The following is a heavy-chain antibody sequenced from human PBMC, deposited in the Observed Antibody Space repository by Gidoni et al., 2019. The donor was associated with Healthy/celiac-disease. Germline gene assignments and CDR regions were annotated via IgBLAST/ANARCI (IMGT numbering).Heavy chain of an antibody. CDR3: ARDYLLAVAGYYYGMDV. Sequence: QVQLQESGPGLVKPSETLSLTCTVSGCSISSYYWSWIRQPAGKGLEWIGRIYTSGSTNYHPYRKSRVTMSVYTSKNQFSLKLSSVTAADTAVYYCARDYLLAVAGYYYGMDVWGQGTTVTVSS. D-gene: IGHD6-19*01. V-gene: IGHV4-4*07. CDR1: GCSISSYY. J-gene: IGHJ6*02. CDR2: IYTSGST.